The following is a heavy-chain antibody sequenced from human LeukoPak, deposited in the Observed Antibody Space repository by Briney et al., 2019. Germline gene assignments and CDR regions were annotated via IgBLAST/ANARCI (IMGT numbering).Heavy chain of an antibody. CDR3: ARDVRDIVVVVAADYGMDV. V-gene: IGHV1-69*04. D-gene: IGHD2-15*01. Sequence: GASVKVSCKASGYTFTSYYMHWVRQAPGQGLEWMGRIIPILGIANYAQKFQGRVTITADKSTSTAYMELSSLRSEDTAVYYCARDVRDIVVVVAADYGMDVWGQGTTVTVSS. CDR1: GYTFTSYY. CDR2: IIPILGIA. J-gene: IGHJ6*02.